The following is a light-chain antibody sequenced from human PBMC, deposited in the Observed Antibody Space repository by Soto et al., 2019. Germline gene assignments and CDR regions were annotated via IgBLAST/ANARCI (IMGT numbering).Light chain of an antibody. V-gene: IGKV3-20*01. CDR3: QKYGSSHRT. Sequence: EIVFTQSPGTLSLSPGESATLSGRASQSVSSSYLAWYQQNPGQANRLLIYGESSRATGIQDRFSGSGSGTDFTLNLRRMEKEELAVYDCQKYGSSHRTVGQGTKVEIK. CDR1: QSVSSSY. CDR2: GES. J-gene: IGKJ1*01.